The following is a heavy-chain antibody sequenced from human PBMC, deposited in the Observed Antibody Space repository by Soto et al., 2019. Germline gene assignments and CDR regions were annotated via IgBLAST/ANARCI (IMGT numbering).Heavy chain of an antibody. CDR1: GGTFRSYT. CDR2: IIPIYGTA. CDR3: ATRDYGDPNYFEY. J-gene: IGHJ4*02. V-gene: IGHV1-69*12. D-gene: IGHD4-17*01. Sequence: QVQLVQSGAEVKKPGSSVTVSCKASGGTFRSYTISWVRQAPGQGLECMGGIIPIYGTAVYAQKFQGRVTITADESTSTAYMELSSLRSEDKAVYYCATRDYGDPNYFEYWGQGTLVTVSS.